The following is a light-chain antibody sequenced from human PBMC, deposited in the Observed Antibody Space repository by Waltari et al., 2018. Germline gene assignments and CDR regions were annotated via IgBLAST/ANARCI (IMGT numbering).Light chain of an antibody. CDR3: QQYNNWPKT. CDR1: QSIRNN. J-gene: IGKJ1*01. V-gene: IGKV3-15*01. CDR2: GAS. Sequence: EIVMPQSPVTLSVSPGERVTLPCRASQSIRNNLAWYQQKAGQPPRLLIYGASTRAPGLPARFSGSGSGTEFALTISSLQPEDFAVYYCQQYNNWPKTFGQGTKVEIK.